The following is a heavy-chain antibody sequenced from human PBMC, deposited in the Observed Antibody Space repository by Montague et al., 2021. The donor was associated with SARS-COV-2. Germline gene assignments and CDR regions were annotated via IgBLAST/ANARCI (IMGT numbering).Heavy chain of an antibody. D-gene: IGHD3-10*01. CDR3: ARGRITMVRGVIIDNLFDY. V-gene: IGHV1-8*01. Sequence: SVKVSCKASGYTLTSCDINWVRQATGQGLKWMGWMNPNSGNTGYAQRFQGRVTMTRNTSISTAYMELSSLRSEDTAVYYCARGRITMVRGVIIDNLFDYWGQGTLVTVSS. CDR1: GYTLTSCD. J-gene: IGHJ4*02. CDR2: MNPNSGNT.